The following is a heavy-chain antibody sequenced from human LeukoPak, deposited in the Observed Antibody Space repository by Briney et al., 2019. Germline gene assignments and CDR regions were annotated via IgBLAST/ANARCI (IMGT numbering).Heavy chain of an antibody. V-gene: IGHV3-23*01. CDR3: AKSMVVAARVATTDAFDI. J-gene: IGHJ3*02. CDR2: ISGSGGST. Sequence: GGSLRLSCAASGFTFGSYAMTWVRQAPGKGLEWVSAISGSGGSTYYADSVKGRFTISRDNSKNTLYLQMNSLRAEDTAVYYCAKSMVVAARVATTDAFDIWGQGTMVTVSS. D-gene: IGHD2-15*01. CDR1: GFTFGSYA.